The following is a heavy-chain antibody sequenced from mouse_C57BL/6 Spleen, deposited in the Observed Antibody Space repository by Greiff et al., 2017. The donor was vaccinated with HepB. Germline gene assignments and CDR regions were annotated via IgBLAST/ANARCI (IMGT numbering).Heavy chain of an antibody. V-gene: IGHV1-69*01. CDR2: IDPSDSYT. Sequence: QVQLQQPGAELVMPGASVKLSCKASGYTFTSYWMHWVKQRPGQGLEWIGEIDPSDSYTNYNQKFKGKSTLTVDKSSSTAYMQLSSLTSEDSAVYYCARLGLRRESYFDYWGQGTTLTVSS. CDR3: ARLGLRRESYFDY. J-gene: IGHJ2*01. CDR1: GYTFTSYW. D-gene: IGHD2-2*01.